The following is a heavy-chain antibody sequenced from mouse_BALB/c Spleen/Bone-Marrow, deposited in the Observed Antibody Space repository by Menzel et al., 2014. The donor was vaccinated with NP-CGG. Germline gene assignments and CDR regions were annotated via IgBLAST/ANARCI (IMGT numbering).Heavy chain of an antibody. D-gene: IGHD2-14*01. CDR2: ILPGSGST. CDR3: ARYYRYDY. J-gene: IGHJ2*01. V-gene: IGHV1-9*01. Sequence: QVQLKQSGAELMKPGASVKISCKATGYTFSSYWIEWVKQRPGHGLEWIGEILPGSGSTNYNEKFKGKATFTADTSSNTAFVQLSSLTSEDSAVYYCARYYRYDYWGQGTTLTVSS. CDR1: GYTFSSYW.